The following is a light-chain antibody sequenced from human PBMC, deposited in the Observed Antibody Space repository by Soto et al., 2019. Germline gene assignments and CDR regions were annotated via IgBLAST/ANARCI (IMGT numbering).Light chain of an antibody. CDR2: GAS. Sequence: EIVLTQSPGTLSLSPGERATLSCRASQSVNSFLAWFQQKPGQVPRLLIYGASNRATGIPDRFSGSGSETDFTLTITRLEPEDFAVYYCHHYVGSPWAFGQGTKVENK. CDR3: HHYVGSPWA. V-gene: IGKV3-20*01. CDR1: QSVNSF. J-gene: IGKJ1*01.